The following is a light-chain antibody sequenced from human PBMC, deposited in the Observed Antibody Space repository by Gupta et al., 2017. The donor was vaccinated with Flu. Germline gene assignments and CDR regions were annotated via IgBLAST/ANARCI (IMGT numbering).Light chain of an antibody. CDR2: EAS. Sequence: PATLSLSPGERATLSCRTSQSVSSYFAWYQQKPGQAPRLLIYEASNRATGIPARFSGSGSGTDFTLIISSLEPEDLAVYYCQQRSSWPWTFGQGTKVEI. CDR1: QSVSSY. V-gene: IGKV3-11*01. CDR3: QQRSSWPWT. J-gene: IGKJ1*01.